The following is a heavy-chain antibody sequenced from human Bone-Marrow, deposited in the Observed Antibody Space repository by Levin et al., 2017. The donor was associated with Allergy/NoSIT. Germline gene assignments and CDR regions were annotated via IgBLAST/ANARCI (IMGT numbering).Heavy chain of an antibody. CDR1: GGSITSTTYC. D-gene: IGHD6-19*01. J-gene: IGHJ4*02. Sequence: SETLSLTCTVSGGSITSTTYCWGWIRQPPGKGLEWIGSIYSSGSASYNPSLKSRVTISVDTSNNQFSLKLSSVTAADTAVYYCAREVPGTSQIDYWGQGTLVIVSS. V-gene: IGHV4-39*07. CDR3: AREVPGTSQIDY. CDR2: IYSSGSA.